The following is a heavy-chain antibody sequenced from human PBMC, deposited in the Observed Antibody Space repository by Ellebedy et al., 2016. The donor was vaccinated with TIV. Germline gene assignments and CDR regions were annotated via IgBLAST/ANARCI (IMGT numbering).Heavy chain of an antibody. D-gene: IGHD3-9*01. V-gene: IGHV3-74*01. CDR3: ARESVRYFDWDF. CDR1: GFPFSGYY. Sequence: GESLKISCEVSGFPFSGYYMHWVRQAPGKGLVWVARINTDGSTASYADSVEGRVTLSRDNARKTLYLQVDRLRAEDTAVYYCARESVRYFDWDFWGQGTLVTVSS. J-gene: IGHJ4*02. CDR2: INTDGSTA.